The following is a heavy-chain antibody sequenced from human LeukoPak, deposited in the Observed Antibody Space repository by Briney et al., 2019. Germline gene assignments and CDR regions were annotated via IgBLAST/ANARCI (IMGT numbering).Heavy chain of an antibody. D-gene: IGHD4-23*01. J-gene: IGHJ4*02. CDR1: RFTFSSYW. CDR3: ARDRSRWYY. Sequence: GGSLRLSCAASRFTFSSYWMSWVRQAPGKGLEWVANIKQDGSEKYYVDSVKGRFTISRDNAKNSLYLQMNSLRVEDTAVYYCARDRSRWYYWGQGTLVTVSS. V-gene: IGHV3-7*03. CDR2: IKQDGSEK.